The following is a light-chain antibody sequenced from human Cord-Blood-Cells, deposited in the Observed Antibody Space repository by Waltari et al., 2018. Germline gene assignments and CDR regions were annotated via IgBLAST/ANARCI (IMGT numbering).Light chain of an antibody. V-gene: IGLV1-40*01. CDR1: SSNIGAGYD. Sequence: QSVLTQPPSVSGAPGQRVTISCTGSSSNIGAGYDVHWYQQIPGKAPKLLIYCNSNRPSGVPDRFSGSKSGTSASLAITGLQAEDEADYYCQSYDSSLSGYVFGTGTKVTVL. CDR3: QSYDSSLSGYV. CDR2: CNS. J-gene: IGLJ1*01.